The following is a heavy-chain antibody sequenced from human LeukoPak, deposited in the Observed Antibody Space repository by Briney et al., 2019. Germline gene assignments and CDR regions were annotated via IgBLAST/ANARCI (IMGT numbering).Heavy chain of an antibody. Sequence: SETLSLTCTVSGGSISSGGYYWSWIRQHPGKGLEWIGYIYYSGSTYYNPSLKSRVTISMDTSKNQFSLKLSSVTAADTAVYYCAREYGSSSWYLWGQGTLVTVSS. CDR3: AREYGSSSWYL. J-gene: IGHJ4*02. D-gene: IGHD6-13*01. CDR2: IYYSGST. V-gene: IGHV4-31*03. CDR1: GGSISSGGYY.